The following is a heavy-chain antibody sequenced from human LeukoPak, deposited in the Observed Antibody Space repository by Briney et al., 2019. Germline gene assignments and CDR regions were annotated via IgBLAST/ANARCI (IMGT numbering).Heavy chain of an antibody. Sequence: GSLTLSFAASGFIFSTYWLNWVRQAPGKGLEWVANIKQDGSEKYYVESVKGRFTISRDNAKNSLYLQMNSLRAEDTAVYYCARGNSSTTCPHFDFWGQGTLVTVSS. CDR1: GFIFSTYW. D-gene: IGHD2-2*01. V-gene: IGHV3-7*03. J-gene: IGHJ4*02. CDR2: IKQDGSEK. CDR3: ARGNSSTTCPHFDF.